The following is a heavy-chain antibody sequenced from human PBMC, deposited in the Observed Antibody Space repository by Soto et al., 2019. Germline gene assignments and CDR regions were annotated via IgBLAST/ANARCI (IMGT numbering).Heavy chain of an antibody. Sequence: SETLSLTRAVSGGSISSGGYSWSWIRQPPGKGLEWIGYIYHSGSTYYNPSLKSRVTISVDTSKNQFSLKLSSVTAADTAVYYCARLSITMVRGVIHPDYYYYGMDVWGQGTTVTVSS. CDR1: GGSISSGGYS. CDR3: ARLSITMVRGVIHPDYYYYGMDV. J-gene: IGHJ6*02. CDR2: IYHSGST. V-gene: IGHV4-30-2*03. D-gene: IGHD3-10*01.